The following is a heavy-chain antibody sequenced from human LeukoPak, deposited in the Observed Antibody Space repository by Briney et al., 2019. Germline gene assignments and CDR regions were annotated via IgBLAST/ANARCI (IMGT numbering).Heavy chain of an antibody. CDR2: ISYDGSDK. CDR3: TKAPRGYSTDWFFDS. Sequence: PGRSLRLSCAASGFTFSTYGMHWVRQAPGKGLGWMAVISYDGSDKYYADSVKGRFTISRDNSQNTLYLQMNSLRAEDTAVYFCTKAPRGYSTDWFFDSWGQGTLVTVSS. J-gene: IGHJ4*02. V-gene: IGHV3-30*18. CDR1: GFTFSTYG. D-gene: IGHD6-13*01.